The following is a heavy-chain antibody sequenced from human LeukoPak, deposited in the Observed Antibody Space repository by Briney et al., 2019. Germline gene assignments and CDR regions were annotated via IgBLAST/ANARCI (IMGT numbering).Heavy chain of an antibody. J-gene: IGHJ4*02. D-gene: IGHD3-22*01. V-gene: IGHV1-18*01. CDR3: ARGGPRVSSGSTFDY. CDR2: ISAYNGNT. Sequence: ASVKVSCKASGYTFTSYGISWVRQPPGQGLEWMGWISAYNGNTNYAQKLQGRVTMTTDTSTSTAYMELRSLRSDDTAVYYCARGGPRVSSGSTFDYWGQGTLVTVSS. CDR1: GYTFTSYG.